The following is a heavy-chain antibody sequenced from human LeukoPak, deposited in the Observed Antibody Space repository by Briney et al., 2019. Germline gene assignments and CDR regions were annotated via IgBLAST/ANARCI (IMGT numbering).Heavy chain of an antibody. CDR2: ISGGGVNT. D-gene: IGHD4-11*01. V-gene: IGHV3-23*01. J-gene: IGHJ4*02. CDR3: AKDLYSNYGPADY. Sequence: GGSLRLSCAASGFTFSSYAMSWVRQAPGKGLEWVSAISGGGVNTHYADSVGGRFTISRDNSKNTLFLQMNSLRDEDTAVYYCAKDLYSNYGPADYWGQGNLVTVSS. CDR1: GFTFSSYA.